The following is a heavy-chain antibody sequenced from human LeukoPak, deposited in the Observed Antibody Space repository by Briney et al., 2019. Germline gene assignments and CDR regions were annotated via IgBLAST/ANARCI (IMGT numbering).Heavy chain of an antibody. D-gene: IGHD2-21*01. Sequence: PGGSLRLSCAASGFTFSSYSMNWVRQAPGKGLEWVSSISSSSSYIYYADSVKGRFTISRDNSKNTLYLQMNSLRAEDTAVYYCAKDSGSMGENDAFDIWGQGTMVTVSS. V-gene: IGHV3-21*04. CDR3: AKDSGSMGENDAFDI. J-gene: IGHJ3*02. CDR1: GFTFSSYS. CDR2: ISSSSSYI.